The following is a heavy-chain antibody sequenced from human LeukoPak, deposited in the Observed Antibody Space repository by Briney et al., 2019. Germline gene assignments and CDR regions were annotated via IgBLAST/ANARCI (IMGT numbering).Heavy chain of an antibody. V-gene: IGHV3-20*04. CDR3: ARGMTTVTRGAFDI. CDR1: GFTFDDYG. CDR2: INWNGGST. D-gene: IGHD4-17*01. Sequence: GGSLRLSCAASGFTFDDYGMSWVRQAPGKGLEWVSGINWNGGSTGYADSVKGRFTISRDNAKNSLYLQMNSLRAEDTAVYYCARGMTTVTRGAFDIWGQGTMVTVSS. J-gene: IGHJ3*02.